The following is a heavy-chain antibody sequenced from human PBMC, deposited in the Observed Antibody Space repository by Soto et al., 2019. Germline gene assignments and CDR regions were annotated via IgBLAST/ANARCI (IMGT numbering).Heavy chain of an antibody. CDR3: AKERPRRNSGYFFDY. D-gene: IGHD1-7*01. CDR2: VSASGLNT. V-gene: IGHV3-23*01. J-gene: IGHJ4*02. CDR1: AFTFKNHW. Sequence: PGGSLRLSCAASAFTFKNHWMHWVRQVPGKGLEWVSGVSASGLNTDYADPVKGRFYISRDNSKNTVSLHMNSLRAEDTALYYCAKERPRRNSGYFFDYWGQGT.